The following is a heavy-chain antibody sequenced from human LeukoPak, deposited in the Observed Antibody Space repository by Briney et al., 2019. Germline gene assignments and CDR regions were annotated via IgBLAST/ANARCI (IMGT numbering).Heavy chain of an antibody. CDR2: IYPGDSDT. V-gene: IGHV5-51*01. CDR3: ARQTTLLLWFGEINWFDP. Sequence: EALEISFKGSGYSFTSYWIGWGRQMPGKGVGWMGIIYPGDSDTRYSPSFQGQVTISADKSISTAYLQWSSLKASDTAMYYCARQTTLLLWFGEINWFDPWGQGTLVTVSS. J-gene: IGHJ5*02. CDR1: GYSFTSYW. D-gene: IGHD3-10*01.